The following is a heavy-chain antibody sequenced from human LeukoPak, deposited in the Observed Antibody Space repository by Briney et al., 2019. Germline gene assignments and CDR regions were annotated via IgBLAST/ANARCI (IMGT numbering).Heavy chain of an antibody. J-gene: IGHJ4*02. D-gene: IGHD6-19*01. V-gene: IGHV3-23*01. CDR1: GFTFSSYA. Sequence: PGGSLRLSCAASGFTFSSYAMSWVRQAPGKGLEWVSTTSGSGGSTYNGVSVKGRFTISRDNSKNTLYLQMKSLRVEDTAIYYCAKGVDGSGWYPKDYWGQGTLVTVSS. CDR3: AKGVDGSGWYPKDY. CDR2: TSGSGGST.